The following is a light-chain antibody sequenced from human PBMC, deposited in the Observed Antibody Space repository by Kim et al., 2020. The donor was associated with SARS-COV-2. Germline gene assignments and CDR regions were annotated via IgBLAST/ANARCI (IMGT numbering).Light chain of an antibody. CDR3: MLYMDSGISV. CDR1: SGSVSTSSY. Sequence: GVTVTLTCGLNSGSVSTSSYSSWYQQTPGQAPRTLIYNTNTRSSGVPDRFSGSILGNKAALTITGAQADDESNYYCMLYMDSGISVFGGGTQLTVL. CDR2: NTN. V-gene: IGLV8-61*01. J-gene: IGLJ3*02.